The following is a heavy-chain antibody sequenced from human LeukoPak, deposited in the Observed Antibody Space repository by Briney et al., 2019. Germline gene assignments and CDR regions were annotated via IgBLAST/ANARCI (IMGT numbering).Heavy chain of an antibody. V-gene: IGHV3-21*01. CDR1: GFTFSSYS. D-gene: IGHD6-13*01. J-gene: IGHJ3*02. CDR3: ARIAAAGTSRGDAFDI. CDR2: ISSSSSYI. Sequence: GGSLRLSCAASGFTFSSYSMNWVRQAPGKGLEWVSSISSSSSYIYYADSVKGRFTISRDNAKNSLYLQMNSLRAEDTAEYYCARIAAAGTSRGDAFDIWGQGTMVTVSS.